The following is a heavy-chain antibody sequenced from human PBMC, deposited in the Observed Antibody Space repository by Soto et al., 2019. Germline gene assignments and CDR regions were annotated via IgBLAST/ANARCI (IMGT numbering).Heavy chain of an antibody. CDR2: IYPGDSDT. CDR3: ESPRKCWSYPPATRDAFAI. V-gene: IGHV5-51*01. D-gene: IGHD1-26*01. CDR1: GYSFTSYW. J-gene: IGHJ3*02. Sequence: GESLKISCKGSGYSFTSYWIGWVRQMPGKGLEWMGIIYPGDSDTRYSPSFQGQVTISADKSISTAYLQWSSLRASDTAMYYCESPRKCWSYPPATRDAFAISGQGTMVTVSS.